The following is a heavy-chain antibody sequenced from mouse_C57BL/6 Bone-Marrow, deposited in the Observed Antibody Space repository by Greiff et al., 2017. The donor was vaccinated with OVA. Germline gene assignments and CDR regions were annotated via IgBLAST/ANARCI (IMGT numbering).Heavy chain of an antibody. CDR1: GFSLTSYG. CDR2: IWSGGRT. J-gene: IGHJ4*01. CDR3: ASPSYGSYAMDY. D-gene: IGHD1-1*01. Sequence: VKLVESGPGLVQPSQSLSLTCTVSGFSLTSYGVHWVRQSPGTGLEWLVVIWSGGRTDYNAAFISRLSSSKDNSKSQVFFKMNSLQADDTAIYYCASPSYGSYAMDYWGQGTSVTVSS. V-gene: IGHV2-2*01.